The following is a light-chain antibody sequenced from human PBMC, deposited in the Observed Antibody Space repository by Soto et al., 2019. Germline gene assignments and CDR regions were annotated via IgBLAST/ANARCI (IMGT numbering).Light chain of an antibody. J-gene: IGLJ3*02. V-gene: IGLV2-14*01. Sequence: QSALTQPASVSGSPGQSITISCTGTSSDIGVYDFVSWYQQHPGRAPKLLIYDVTNRPSGISDRFSGSKSGNTASLTISGLQPEDEADYYCSSYTTSTTRVFGGGTKPTVL. CDR2: DVT. CDR1: SSDIGVYDF. CDR3: SSYTTSTTRV.